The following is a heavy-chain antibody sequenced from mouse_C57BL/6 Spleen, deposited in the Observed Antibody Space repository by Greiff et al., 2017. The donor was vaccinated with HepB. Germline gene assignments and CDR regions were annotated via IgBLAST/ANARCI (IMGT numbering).Heavy chain of an antibody. CDR3: ASRRPHGRFAY. J-gene: IGHJ3*01. V-gene: IGHV1-9*01. CDR2: ILPGSGST. CDR1: GYTFTGYW. Sequence: QVQLKQSGAELMKPGASVKLSCKATGYTFTGYWIEWVKQRPGHGLEWIGEILPGSGSTNYNEKFKGKATFTADTSSNTAYMQLSSLTTEDSAIYYCASRRPHGRFAYWGQGTLVTVSA.